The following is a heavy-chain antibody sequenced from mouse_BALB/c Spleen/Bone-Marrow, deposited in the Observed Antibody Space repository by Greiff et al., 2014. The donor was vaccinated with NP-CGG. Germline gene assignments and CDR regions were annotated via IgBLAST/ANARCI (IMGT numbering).Heavy chain of an antibody. J-gene: IGHJ3*01. V-gene: IGHV5-6*01. Sequence: EVKLMESGGDLVKPGGSLKLSCAASGFSFSGYGMSWVRQTPDKRLEWVATIGVGGTYTYYPDSVMGRFTISRDNAKNTLYLRMSSLKSEDTAMYYCARPFTTVVATVFAYWGQGTLVTVSA. CDR1: GFSFSGYG. CDR2: IGVGGTYT. D-gene: IGHD1-1*01. CDR3: ARPFTTVVATVFAY.